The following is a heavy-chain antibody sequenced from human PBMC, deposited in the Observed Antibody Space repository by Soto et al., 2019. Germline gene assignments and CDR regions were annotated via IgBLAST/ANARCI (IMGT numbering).Heavy chain of an antibody. V-gene: IGHV1-69*02. CDR1: GGTFSSYT. CDR3: AIPIHDYGDCGYY. Sequence: SVKVSCKASGGTFSSYTIIWVRQAPGQGLEWMGRIIPILGIANYAQKFQGRVTITADKSTSTAYMELSSLRSEDTAVYYCAIPIHDYGDCGYYWSQGTLVTVSS. J-gene: IGHJ4*02. CDR2: IIPILGIA. D-gene: IGHD4-17*01.